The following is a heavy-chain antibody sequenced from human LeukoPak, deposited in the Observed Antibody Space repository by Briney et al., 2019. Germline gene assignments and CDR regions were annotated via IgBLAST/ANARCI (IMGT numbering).Heavy chain of an antibody. V-gene: IGHV4-39*01. CDR2: VFYNGTT. Sequence: GLEWIGDVFYNGTTYYNPTLKSRATISVDTSKNQFTLKLPSVTAADSAVYYCARRPRLVASTNWFDPWGQGTQVIVSS. D-gene: IGHD2-8*02. J-gene: IGHJ5*02. CDR3: ARRPRLVASTNWFDP.